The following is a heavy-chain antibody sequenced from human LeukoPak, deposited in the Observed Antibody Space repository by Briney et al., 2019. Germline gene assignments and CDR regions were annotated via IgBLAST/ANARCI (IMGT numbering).Heavy chain of an antibody. Sequence: ASVKVSCKASGYTFTSYAMNWVRQAPGQGLEWMGWINTNTGNPTYAQGFTGRFVFSLDTSVSTAYLQISSLKAEDTAVYYCARDQFGYYGSGGLCGFDPWGQGTLVTVSS. CDR3: ARDQFGYYGSGGLCGFDP. CDR1: GYTFTSYA. D-gene: IGHD3-10*01. J-gene: IGHJ5*02. CDR2: INTNTGNP. V-gene: IGHV7-4-1*02.